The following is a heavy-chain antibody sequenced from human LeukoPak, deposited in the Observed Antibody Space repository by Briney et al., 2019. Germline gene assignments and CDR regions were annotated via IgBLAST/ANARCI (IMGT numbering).Heavy chain of an antibody. CDR2: INHSGST. V-gene: IGHV4-34*01. J-gene: IGHJ4*02. D-gene: IGHD5-12*01. Sequence: SETLSLTCAVYGGSFCGYYWNWIHQPPGKGLEWIGEINHSGSTNYNPSLKSRVTISVDTSKKQFSLKLSSVTAADTAVYYCAKIRGYSGYDYGYWGQGTLVTVSS. CDR1: GGSFCGYY. CDR3: AKIRGYSGYDYGY.